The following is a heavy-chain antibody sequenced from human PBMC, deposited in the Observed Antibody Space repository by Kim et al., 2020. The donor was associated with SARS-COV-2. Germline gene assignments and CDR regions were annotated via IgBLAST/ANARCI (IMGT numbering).Heavy chain of an antibody. CDR3: ARRNYYGSGIRL. J-gene: IGHJ4*02. Sequence: NYNPSLKRRVTISVAPSKNQFSLKLSSVTAADTAVYYCARRNYYGSGIRLWGQGTLVTVSS. D-gene: IGHD3-10*01. V-gene: IGHV4-34*01.